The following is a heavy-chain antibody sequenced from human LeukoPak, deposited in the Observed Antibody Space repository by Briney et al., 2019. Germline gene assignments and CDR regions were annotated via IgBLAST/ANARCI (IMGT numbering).Heavy chain of an antibody. Sequence: GGSLRLSCAASGFTFTNAYMTWVRQAPGKGLEWVGLIKSKTDGGTADYAAPVKGRFTISRDDSKTTLYLQMNSLKTEDTAVYYCTTANFDWLSQSDYWGQGTLVTVSS. V-gene: IGHV3-15*01. CDR1: GFTFTNAY. CDR2: IKSKTDGGTA. D-gene: IGHD3-9*01. CDR3: TTANFDWLSQSDY. J-gene: IGHJ4*02.